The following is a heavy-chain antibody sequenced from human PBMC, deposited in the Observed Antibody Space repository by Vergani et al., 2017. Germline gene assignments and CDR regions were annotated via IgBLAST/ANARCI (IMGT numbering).Heavy chain of an antibody. D-gene: IGHD1-20*01. J-gene: IGHJ6*03. CDR1: GGSISSGSYY. V-gene: IGHV4-61*02. CDR3: ARDLGGSFNWKTASYYYYYYMDV. CDR2: IYTSGST. Sequence: QVQLQESGPGLVKPSQTLSLTCTVSGGSISSGSYYWSWIRQPAGKGLEWIGRIYTSGSTNYNPSLKSRVTMSVDTSKNQFSLKLSSVTAADTAVYYCARDLGGSFNWKTASYYYYYYMDVWGKGTTVTVSS.